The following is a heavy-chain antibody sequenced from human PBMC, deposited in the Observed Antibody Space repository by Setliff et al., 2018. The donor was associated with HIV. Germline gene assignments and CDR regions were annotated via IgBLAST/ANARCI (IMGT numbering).Heavy chain of an antibody. CDR3: TRPQYIYDNSDSDN. V-gene: IGHV3-73*01. CDR2: IKTEAEGYAA. J-gene: IGHJ4*02. CDR1: GFTFSGSP. Sequence: GGSLRLSCGASGFTFSGSPMHWVRQASGKGLEWVGRIKTEAEGYAAAYAASVKGRFTISRDDSKNTAYLQMNSLKTEDTAIYYCTRPQYIYDNSDSDNWGQGALVTVSS. D-gene: IGHD3-22*01.